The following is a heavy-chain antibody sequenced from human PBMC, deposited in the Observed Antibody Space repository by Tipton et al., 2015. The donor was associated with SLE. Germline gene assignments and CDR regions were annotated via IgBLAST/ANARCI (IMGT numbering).Heavy chain of an antibody. CDR1: ACSISGTNYY. D-gene: IGHD2-8*01. J-gene: IGHJ5*02. V-gene: IGHV4-39*01. CDR2: ITNNGNT. CDR3: ARHDTNYGRNWFDP. Sequence: GLVKPSETLSLTCGVSACSISGTNYYWDWIRQPPGKGPEWIGRITNNGNTYYIPSLQSRVTMSVDTSKNHFSLKLSSVTAADTAVYYCARHDTNYGRNWFDPWGQGTLVTVSS.